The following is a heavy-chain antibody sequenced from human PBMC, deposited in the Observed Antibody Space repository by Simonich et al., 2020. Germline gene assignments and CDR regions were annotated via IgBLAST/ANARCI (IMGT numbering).Heavy chain of an antibody. V-gene: IGHV3-23*01. CDR3: AKDLGERITMIVVVIDAFDI. J-gene: IGHJ3*02. D-gene: IGHD3-22*01. Sequence: GGGLVQPGGSLRLSCAASGFTFSSYAMSWVRQAPGKGLEWVSAISGSGGSTYYADSVNGRVTISRDNSKNTLYLQMNSRRAEETAVYYCAKDLGERITMIVVVIDAFDIWGQGTMVTVSS. CDR1: GFTFSSYA. CDR2: ISGSGGST.